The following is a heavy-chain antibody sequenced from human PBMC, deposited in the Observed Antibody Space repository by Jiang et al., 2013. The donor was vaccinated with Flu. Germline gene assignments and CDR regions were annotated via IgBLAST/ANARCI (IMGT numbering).Heavy chain of an antibody. V-gene: IGHV3-66*02. J-gene: IGHJ4*02. CDR2: IYIDGST. D-gene: IGHD3-16*02. Sequence: GGLVQPGGSLRLSCGVSGFIVNTNYMTWVRQAPGKGLEWVSVIYIDGSTYYADSVKGRFTISRDDSKNTVYLQMNSLRAEDTAVYYCARARVITFGEMIVISYYFDYWGQGTLVTVSS. CDR3: ARARVITFGEMIVISYYFDY. CDR1: GFIVNTNY.